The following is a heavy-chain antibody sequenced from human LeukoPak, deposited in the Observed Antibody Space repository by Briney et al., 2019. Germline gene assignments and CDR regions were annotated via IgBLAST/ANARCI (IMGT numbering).Heavy chain of an antibody. CDR3: AREGGSGWYSGWFDP. V-gene: IGHV3-7*01. CDR2: IKKDGTEK. Sequence: PSETLSLTCAAYGGSFSVYYWSWVRQAPGKGLEWVANIKKDGTEKKYVDSVKGRFTISRDNAKNSLYLQMNSLRAEDTALYYCAREGGSGWYSGWFDPWGQGTLVTVSS. D-gene: IGHD6-19*01. CDR1: GGSFSVYY. J-gene: IGHJ5*02.